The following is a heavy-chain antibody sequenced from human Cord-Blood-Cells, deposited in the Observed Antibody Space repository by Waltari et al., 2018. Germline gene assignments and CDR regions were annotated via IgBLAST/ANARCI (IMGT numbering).Heavy chain of an antibody. CDR3: ARDRAYYGSGSYYFDI. D-gene: IGHD3-10*01. J-gene: IGHJ3*02. Sequence: QVQLQESGPGLVKPSETLSLPCTVSGCSIRSYYRSWTRPPPGTGLEWIGYIYYSGSTNYNPSLKSRVTISVDTSKNQFSLKLSSVTAADTAVYYCARDRAYYGSGSYYFDIWGQGTMVTVSS. CDR1: GCSIRSYY. CDR2: IYYSGST. V-gene: IGHV4-59*01.